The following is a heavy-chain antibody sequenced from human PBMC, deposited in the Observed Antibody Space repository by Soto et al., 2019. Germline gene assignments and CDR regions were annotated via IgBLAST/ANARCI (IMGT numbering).Heavy chain of an antibody. CDR1: GYTFTSYG. Sequence: GASVKVSCKASGYTFTSYGISWVRQAPGQGLEWMGWISAYNGNTNYAQKLQGRVTMTTDTSTSTAYMELRSLRSDDTAVYYCALYGSGWYNKGYYGMDVWGQGTTLTVSS. J-gene: IGHJ6*02. V-gene: IGHV1-18*01. D-gene: IGHD6-19*01. CDR3: ALYGSGWYNKGYYGMDV. CDR2: ISAYNGNT.